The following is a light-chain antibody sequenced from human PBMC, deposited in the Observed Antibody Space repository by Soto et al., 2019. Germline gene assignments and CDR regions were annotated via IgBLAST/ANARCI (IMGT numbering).Light chain of an antibody. CDR2: DAS. V-gene: IGKV3-20*01. J-gene: IGKJ1*01. CDR3: QQYGSSTQT. CDR1: QIVSSGY. Sequence: EIVLTQSPGTLSLSPGERATLSCRASQIVSSGYLAWYQQKPGQAPRLLFYDASNRASGIPDRFSGCGSGTDFTLAISRLEPEDFAVYYCQQYGSSTQTFGQGTKVEIK.